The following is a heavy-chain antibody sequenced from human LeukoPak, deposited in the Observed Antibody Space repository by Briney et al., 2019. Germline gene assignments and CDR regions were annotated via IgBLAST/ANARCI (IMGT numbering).Heavy chain of an antibody. D-gene: IGHD2-15*01. V-gene: IGHV3-7*01. Sequence: GGSLRLSCAASGFTFSGYWMSWVRQAPGKGLEWVANIKQDGSEKCYVDSVKGRFTISRDNAKNSLYLQMNSLRAEDTAVYYCARDALGYCSGGSCYPIWGQGTMVTVSS. CDR2: IKQDGSEK. CDR3: ARDALGYCSGGSCYPI. CDR1: GFTFSGYW. J-gene: IGHJ3*02.